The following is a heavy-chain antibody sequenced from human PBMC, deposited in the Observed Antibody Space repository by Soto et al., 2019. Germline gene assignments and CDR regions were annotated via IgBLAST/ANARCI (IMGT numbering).Heavy chain of an antibody. CDR3: ARDRSVNYDFWSGYAMDV. V-gene: IGHV3-21*01. CDR2: ISSSSSYI. CDR1: GFSFSNYA. Sequence: PGGSLRLSCAASGFSFSNYAMNWVRQAPGKGLEWVSSISSSSSYIYYADSVRGRFTISRDNAKNTLYLQMSSLKAEDTAVYYCARDRSVNYDFWSGYAMDVWGQGTTVTVSS. D-gene: IGHD3-3*01. J-gene: IGHJ6*02.